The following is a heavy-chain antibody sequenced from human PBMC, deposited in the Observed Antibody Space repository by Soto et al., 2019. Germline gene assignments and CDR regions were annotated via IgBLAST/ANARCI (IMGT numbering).Heavy chain of an antibody. CDR1: GGSITSNNW. CDR2: IYHSRST. V-gene: IGHV4-4*02. Sequence: QVQLQESGPGLVKPSGTLSLTCAVSGGSITSNNWWSWVRQPPGKGLEWIGEIYHSRSTNYNPSLKSRVIMSVDKSKNQFSLNLYSVTAADTALYYCARAGDSALTGTFDVWGRGTMVTVS. CDR3: ARAGDSALTGTFDV. D-gene: IGHD4-17*01. J-gene: IGHJ3*01.